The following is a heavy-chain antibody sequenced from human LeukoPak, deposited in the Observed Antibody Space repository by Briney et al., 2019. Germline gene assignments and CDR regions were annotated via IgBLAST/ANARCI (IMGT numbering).Heavy chain of an antibody. D-gene: IGHD3-10*01. V-gene: IGHV1-2*02. J-gene: IGHJ4*02. CDR2: IYPNNGAT. CDR3: ARDGPAQMVEFDY. Sequence: ASVTVSCKASGYTFSGTGWYLYWLRQAPGQGLECMGWIYPNNGATAYAQKFQRRVAMTRDTSISTAYMELRRLRPDDTAVYYCARDGPAQMVEFDYWGQGTLVTVSS. CDR1: GYTFSGTGWY.